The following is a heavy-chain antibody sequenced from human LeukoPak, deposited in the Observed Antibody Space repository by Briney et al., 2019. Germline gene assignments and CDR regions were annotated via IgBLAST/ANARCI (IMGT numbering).Heavy chain of an antibody. V-gene: IGHV3-20*04. J-gene: IGHJ4*02. CDR1: GFTFDDNG. CDR3: ARVGGGNSRGKTYYFDY. CDR2: INWNGGST. D-gene: IGHD4-23*01. Sequence: GGSLRLSCAASGFTFDDNGMSWVRQAPGKGLEWASGINWNGGSTGYADSVKGRFTTSRDNAKNSLYLQMNSLRAEDTALYYCARVGGGNSRGKTYYFDYWGQGTLVTVSS.